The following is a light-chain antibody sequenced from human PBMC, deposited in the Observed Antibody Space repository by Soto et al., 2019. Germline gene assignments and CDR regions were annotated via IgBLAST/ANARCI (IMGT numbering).Light chain of an antibody. CDR1: QSVNSTS. J-gene: IGKJ1*01. V-gene: IGKV3-20*01. CDR2: GAS. Sequence: ESVLTQSPGTLYLSPGERATLSCRASQSVNSTSLAWYQQKPGQAPRLLIHGASSRATGIPDRFSGSGSGTDLTLTISRLEPEDFAVYFCQRYYDSLWTFGQGTKVEIK. CDR3: QRYYDSLWT.